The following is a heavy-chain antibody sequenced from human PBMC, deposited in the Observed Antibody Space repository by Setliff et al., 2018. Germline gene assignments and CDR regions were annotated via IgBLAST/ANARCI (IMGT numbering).Heavy chain of an antibody. CDR2: INTNTGNP. CDR1: GYTFTTYA. Sequence: ASVKVSCKASGYTFTTYAISWMRQAPGQGLEWMGWINTNTGNPSYAQGFTGRFVFSLDTSVSTAYLQISSLKAEDTALYYCARASRFGTIKYRGDYYMGRLGKGTTVTVSS. CDR3: ARASRFGTIKYRGDYYMGR. J-gene: IGHJ6*03. D-gene: IGHD3-10*01. V-gene: IGHV7-4-1*02.